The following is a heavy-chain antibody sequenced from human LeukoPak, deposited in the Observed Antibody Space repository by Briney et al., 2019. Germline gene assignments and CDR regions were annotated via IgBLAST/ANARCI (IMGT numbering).Heavy chain of an antibody. J-gene: IGHJ6*04. V-gene: IGHV4-59*01. CDR1: GGSISSYY. Sequence: SETLSLTCTVSGGSISSYYWSWIRQPPGKGLEWIGYIYGSTDYNPSLKSRVTISVDTSKNQFSLKLSSVTAADTAVYYCATSYYYASGSLWNGMDVWGKGTTVIVSS. CDR3: ATSYYYASGSLWNGMDV. D-gene: IGHD3-10*01. CDR2: IYGST.